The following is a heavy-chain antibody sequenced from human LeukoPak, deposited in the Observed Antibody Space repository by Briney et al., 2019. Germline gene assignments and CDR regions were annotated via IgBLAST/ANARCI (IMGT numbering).Heavy chain of an antibody. CDR3: ARGESGDSSGFSFLDY. Sequence: ASVKVSCTASGYTFTSYGISWVRQAPGQGLEWMGWISAYNGNTNYAQKLQGRVTMTTDTSTSTAYMELRSLRSDDTAVYYCARGESGDSSGFSFLDYWGQGTLVTVSS. J-gene: IGHJ4*02. V-gene: IGHV1-18*01. CDR1: GYTFTSYG. CDR2: ISAYNGNT. D-gene: IGHD3-22*01.